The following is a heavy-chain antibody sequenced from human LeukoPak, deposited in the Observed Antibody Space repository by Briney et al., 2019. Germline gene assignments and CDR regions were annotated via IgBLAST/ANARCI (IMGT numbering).Heavy chain of an antibody. CDR3: ATDWITYYYDSSGLYY. CDR1: GYTLTELS. D-gene: IGHD3-22*01. Sequence: GASVKVSCKVSGYTLTELSMHWVRQAPGKGLEWMGGFDPEDGETIYAQKFQGRVTMTEDTSTDTAYMELSSLRSEDTAVYYCATDWITYYYDSSGLYYWGQGTLVTVSP. V-gene: IGHV1-24*01. CDR2: FDPEDGET. J-gene: IGHJ4*02.